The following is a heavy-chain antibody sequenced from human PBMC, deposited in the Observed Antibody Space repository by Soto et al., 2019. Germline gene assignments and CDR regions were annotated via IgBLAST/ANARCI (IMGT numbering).Heavy chain of an antibody. CDR1: GYTFTAYH. V-gene: IGHV1-2*02. Sequence: ASVKVSCKTSGYTFTAYHIHWVRQAPGQGLEWMGWINPNSGGANYAQKFEGRVTMTRDTSISTVYMELSRLGSDDTALYYCARDYSGHGMDVWGQGXTVTVSS. J-gene: IGHJ6*02. CDR2: INPNSGGA. CDR3: ARDYSGHGMDV. D-gene: IGHD1-26*01.